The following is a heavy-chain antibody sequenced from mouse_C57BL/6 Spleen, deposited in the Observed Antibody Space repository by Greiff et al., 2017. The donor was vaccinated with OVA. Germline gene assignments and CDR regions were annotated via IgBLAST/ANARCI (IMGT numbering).Heavy chain of an antibody. V-gene: IGHV1-26*01. CDR1: GYTFTDYY. CDR2: INPNNGGT. D-gene: IGHD1-2*01. Sequence: VQLQQSGPELVKPGASVKISCKASGYTFTDYYMNWVKQSHGKSLEWIGDINPNNGGTSYNQKFKGKATLTVDKSSSTAYMELRSLTSEDSAVYYCARPEESHYYGFDYWGQGTTLTVSS. J-gene: IGHJ2*01. CDR3: ARPEESHYYGFDY.